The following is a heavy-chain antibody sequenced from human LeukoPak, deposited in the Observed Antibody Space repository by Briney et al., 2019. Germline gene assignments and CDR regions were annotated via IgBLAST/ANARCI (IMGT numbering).Heavy chain of an antibody. CDR3: AKGSSGKGYGGYFDY. CDR1: GFTFSSYE. V-gene: IGHV3-23*01. Sequence: SLRLSCAASGFTFSSYEMNWVRQAPGKGLEWVSAISGSGGSTYYADSVKGRFTISRDNSKNTLYLQMNSLRAEDTAVYYCAKGSSGKGYGGYFDYWGQGTLVTVSS. J-gene: IGHJ4*02. D-gene: IGHD1-26*01. CDR2: ISGSGGST.